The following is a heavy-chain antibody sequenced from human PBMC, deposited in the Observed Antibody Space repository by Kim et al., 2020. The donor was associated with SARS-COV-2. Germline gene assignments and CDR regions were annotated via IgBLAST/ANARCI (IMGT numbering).Heavy chain of an antibody. V-gene: IGHV3-23*01. J-gene: IGHJ5*02. CDR1: GFTFSSYA. D-gene: IGHD3-10*01. CDR3: AKVRRLLWFGELVDWFDP. Sequence: GGSLRLSCAASGFTFSSYAMSWVRQAPGKGLEWVSAISGSGGSTYYADSVKGRFTISRDNSKNTLYLQMNSLRAEDTAVYYCAKVRRLLWFGELVDWFDPWGQGTLVTVSS. CDR2: ISGSGGST.